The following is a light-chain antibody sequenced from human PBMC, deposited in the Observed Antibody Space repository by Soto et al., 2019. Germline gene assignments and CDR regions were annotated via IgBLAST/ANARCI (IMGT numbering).Light chain of an antibody. CDR3: PQRSNWIT. CDR2: DAS. V-gene: IGKV3-11*01. J-gene: IGKJ5*01. Sequence: EIVLTQSPATLSLSPGERDTLSCRASQSVSTYLGWYQQKPGQAPRLLIYDASNRATGIPARFSGSGSGTDFTLTISSLEPEDFAVYYCPQRSNWITFGQGTRLEIK. CDR1: QSVSTY.